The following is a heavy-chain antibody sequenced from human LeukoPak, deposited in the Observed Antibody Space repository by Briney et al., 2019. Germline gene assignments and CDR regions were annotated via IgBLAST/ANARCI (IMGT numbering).Heavy chain of an antibody. CDR2: INHSGST. D-gene: IGHD3-22*01. V-gene: IGHV4-34*01. Sequence: SETLSLTCTVYGGSFSGYYWSWIRQPPGKGLEWLGEINHSGSTNYNPSLKSRVTISVDTSKNQFSLKLSSVTAADTAVYYCASTYDSSGYHFDYWGQGTLVTVSS. CDR3: ASTYDSSGYHFDY. J-gene: IGHJ4*02. CDR1: GGSFSGYY.